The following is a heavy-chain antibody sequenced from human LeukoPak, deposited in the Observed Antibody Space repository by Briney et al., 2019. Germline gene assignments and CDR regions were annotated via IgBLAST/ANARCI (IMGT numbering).Heavy chain of an antibody. CDR3: AREKYGGQATFDY. V-gene: IGHV1-69*01. CDR1: GGTFSSYA. J-gene: IGHJ4*02. Sequence: SVTVPCKASGGTFSSYAISWVRQAPGQGLEWMGGIIPIFGTANYAQKFQGRVTITADESTSTAYMELSSLRSEDTAVYYCAREKYGGQATFDYWGQGTLVTVSS. D-gene: IGHD4/OR15-4a*01. CDR2: IIPIFGTA.